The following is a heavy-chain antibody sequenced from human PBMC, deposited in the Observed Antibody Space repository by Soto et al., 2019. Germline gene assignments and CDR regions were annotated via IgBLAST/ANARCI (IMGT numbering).Heavy chain of an antibody. J-gene: IGHJ5*02. CDR3: ARGRYAIRGAFIIGELDH. Sequence: QVQQVQSGAEVKMPGASVKVSCKASGYTFTSHDINWVRQATGQGLEWMGWMNPNSGNTGYGQKFQGRVTMTRNTSTSTAYMDLSSLKSDDTAVYYCARGRYAIRGAFIIGELDHWGQGSLVIVSS. CDR1: GYTFTSHD. CDR2: MNPNSGNT. D-gene: IGHD3-10*01. V-gene: IGHV1-8*01.